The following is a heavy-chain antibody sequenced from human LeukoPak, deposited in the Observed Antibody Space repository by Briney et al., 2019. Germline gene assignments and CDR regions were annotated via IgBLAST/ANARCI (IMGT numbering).Heavy chain of an antibody. CDR3: ARDYYDSSGYLRDY. J-gene: IGHJ4*02. V-gene: IGHV1-18*01. CDR1: GYTFTSYG. D-gene: IGHD3-22*01. CDR2: ISAYNGNT. Sequence: ASVKVSCKASGYTFTSYGIGWVRQAPGQGLEWMGWISAYNGNTNYAQKLQGRITMTTDTSTSTAYMDLRSLRSDDTAVYYCARDYYDSSGYLRDYWGQGTLVTVSS.